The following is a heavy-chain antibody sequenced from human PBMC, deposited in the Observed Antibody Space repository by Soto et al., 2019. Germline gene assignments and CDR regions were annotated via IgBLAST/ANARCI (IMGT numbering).Heavy chain of an antibody. J-gene: IGHJ6*02. CDR2: ISYSGTT. D-gene: IGHD3-3*01. CDR3: ASLEWSTSKIGV. CDR1: GGSVTSGASH. V-gene: IGHV4-61*08. Sequence: PSETLSLTCTVSGGSVTSGASHWTWIRQSPGKGLEWIGYISYSGTTDYNPSLKSRVTISVDTSKNQFSLKLTSTSTADTAVYYCASLEWSTSKIGVWGQETTVTVSS.